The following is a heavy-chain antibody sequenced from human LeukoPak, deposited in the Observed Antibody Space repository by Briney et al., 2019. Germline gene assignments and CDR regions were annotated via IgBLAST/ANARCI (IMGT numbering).Heavy chain of an antibody. CDR1: GFTVSSNY. D-gene: IGHD6-19*01. CDR2: IYSGGST. V-gene: IGHV3-66*02. CDR3: AKDVANIKAMAEDY. Sequence: GGSLRLSCAASGFTVSSNYMNWVRQAPGKGLEWVSVIYSGGSTYYADSVNGRFTISRDNSKNTLYLQMNSLRAEDTAVFFCAKDVANIKAMAEDYWGQGTLVIVSS. J-gene: IGHJ4*02.